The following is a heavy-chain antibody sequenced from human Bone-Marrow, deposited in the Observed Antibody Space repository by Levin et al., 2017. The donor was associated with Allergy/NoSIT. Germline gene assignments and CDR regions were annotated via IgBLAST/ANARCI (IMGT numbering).Heavy chain of an antibody. CDR2: FDADDGET. J-gene: IGHJ4*02. CDR1: GYTLTELP. V-gene: IGHV1-24*01. D-gene: IGHD1-26*01. CDR3: TASESGSHIDH. Sequence: ASVKVSCKISGYTLTELPIHWVRQAPGKGLEWVGGFDADDGETVYAQKFQGRVIMTEDTSTNTAFMQLSRLTSDDTAVYYCTASESGSHIDHWGRGTQVTVSS.